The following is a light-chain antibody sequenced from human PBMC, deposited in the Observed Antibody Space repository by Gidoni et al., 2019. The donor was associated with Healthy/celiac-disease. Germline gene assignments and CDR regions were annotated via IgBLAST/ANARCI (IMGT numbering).Light chain of an antibody. CDR2: QDS. Sequence: SYELTQPPSVSVSPGQTASITCSGDKLGDKYACWYQQKQGQSPVLVIYQDSKRTSGIPERFSSSNSGNTATVTISGTQAMDEADCYCQAWDSSTAVFGGGTKLTVL. J-gene: IGLJ2*01. CDR1: KLGDKY. CDR3: QAWDSSTAV. V-gene: IGLV3-1*01.